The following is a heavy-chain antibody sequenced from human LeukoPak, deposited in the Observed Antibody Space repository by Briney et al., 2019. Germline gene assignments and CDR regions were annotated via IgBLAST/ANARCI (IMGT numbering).Heavy chain of an antibody. CDR2: IFPIFGTA. CDR3: AQGIVAKARYYFDY. Sequence: SVKVSCKPSVGTFTSYAINWVRHTPEQGLERMGGIFPIFGTANYAQKFQGRVTITADESTSTAYMELSSLRSEDTAVYYCAQGIVAKARYYFDYWGQGTLVTVSS. D-gene: IGHD5-12*01. V-gene: IGHV1-69*13. J-gene: IGHJ4*02. CDR1: VGTFTSYA.